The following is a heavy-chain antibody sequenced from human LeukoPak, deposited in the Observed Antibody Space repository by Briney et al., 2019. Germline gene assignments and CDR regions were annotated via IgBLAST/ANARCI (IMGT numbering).Heavy chain of an antibody. CDR3: ARVLRLERPYYYYYMDV. CDR2: INSDGINT. V-gene: IGHV3-74*01. CDR1: GFSFSSYA. J-gene: IGHJ6*03. D-gene: IGHD1-1*01. Sequence: GGSLRLSCATSGFSFSSYAMSWVRQAPGKGLEWVSRINSDGINTSYADSVKGRFTISRDNAKNTLNLQMNSLRAEDTALYHCARVLRLERPYYYYYMDVWGKGTTVTISS.